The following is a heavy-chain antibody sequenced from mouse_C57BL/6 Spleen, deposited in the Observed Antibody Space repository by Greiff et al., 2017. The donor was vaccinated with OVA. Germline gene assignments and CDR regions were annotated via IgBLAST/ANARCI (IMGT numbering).Heavy chain of an antibody. CDR1: GYTFTSYW. CDR2: IDPSDSYT. CDR3: ARRELQTDYYAMDY. J-gene: IGHJ4*01. Sequence: VQLQQPGAELVMPGASVKLSCKASGYTFTSYWMHWVKQRPGQGLEWIGEIDPSDSYTNYNQKFKGKSTLTVDKSSSTAYMQLSSLTSEDSAVYYCARRELQTDYYAMDYWGQGTSVTVSS. V-gene: IGHV1-69*01.